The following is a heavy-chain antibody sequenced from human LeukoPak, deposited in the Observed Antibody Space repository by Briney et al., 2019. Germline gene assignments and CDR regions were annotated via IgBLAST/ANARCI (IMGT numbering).Heavy chain of an antibody. D-gene: IGHD2-21*01. J-gene: IGHJ4*02. CDR3: AKGGEGY. V-gene: IGHV3-21*01. CDR2: ISGGRDYI. Sequence: GGSLRLPCAASGFTFSRYTMNWVRQAPGKGLEWVSSISGGRDYIYYADSVKGRFTISRDNAKNSLYLQMNSLRAEDTAVYYCAKGGEGYWGQGTLVTVSS. CDR1: GFTFSRYT.